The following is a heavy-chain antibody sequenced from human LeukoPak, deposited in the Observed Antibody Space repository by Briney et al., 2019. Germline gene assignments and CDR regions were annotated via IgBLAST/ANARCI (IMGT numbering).Heavy chain of an antibody. D-gene: IGHD3-10*01. J-gene: IGHJ4*02. V-gene: IGHV3-66*01. CDR3: ARAGLHYYGSGSYYNVESGFDY. CDR1: GFTVSSNY. Sequence: GGSLRLSCAASGFTVSSNYMSWVRQAPGKGLEWVSVIYSGGSTYYADSVKGRFTISRDNSKNTLYLQMNSLRAEDTAVYYCARAGLHYYGSGSYYNVESGFDYWGQGTLVTVSS. CDR2: IYSGGST.